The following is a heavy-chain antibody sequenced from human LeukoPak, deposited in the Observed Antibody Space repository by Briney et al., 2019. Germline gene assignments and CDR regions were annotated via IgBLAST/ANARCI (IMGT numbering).Heavy chain of an antibody. D-gene: IGHD5-18*01. J-gene: IGHJ4*02. CDR3: ARVDTAMASPDY. CDR2: ISAYNGNT. CDR1: GYTFTSYG. V-gene: IGHV1-18*01. Sequence: ASVTVSCTASGYTFTSYGISRVRQAPGQGLGWVGWISAYNGNTNYAQKLQGTVTMTTDTSTSTAYMELRSLRSDDTAVYYCARVDTAMASPDYGGQGTLVTVSS.